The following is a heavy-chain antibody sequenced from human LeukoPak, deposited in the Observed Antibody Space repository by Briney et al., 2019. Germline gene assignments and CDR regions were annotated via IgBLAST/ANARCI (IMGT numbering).Heavy chain of an antibody. CDR3: TTRRQDGW. J-gene: IGHJ4*02. CDR2: IKSKSDGGTI. Sequence: NTGGSLRLSCAASGFTFSSYAMSWVRQAPGKGLEWVGRIKSKSDGGTIDYAAPVKGRFTISRDDSRNTLYLQMNSLKTEDTAVYYCTTRRQDGWWGQGTLVTVS. D-gene: IGHD2-15*01. V-gene: IGHV3-15*01. CDR1: GFTFSSYA.